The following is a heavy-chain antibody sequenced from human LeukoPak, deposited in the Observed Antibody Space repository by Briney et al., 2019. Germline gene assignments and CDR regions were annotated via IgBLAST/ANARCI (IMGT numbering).Heavy chain of an antibody. CDR3: ARQNTGQLDY. V-gene: IGHV1-2*02. J-gene: IGHJ4*02. CDR2: INAKSGDT. Sequence: ASVKVSCKASGYTFTDYYTHWVRQAPGQGLEWMGWINAKSGDTKYAQKFQARVTMTRDTSITTTYMEVSRLSSDDTAVYYCARQNTGQLDYWGQGTLVTVSS. D-gene: IGHD2-8*02. CDR1: GYTFTDYY.